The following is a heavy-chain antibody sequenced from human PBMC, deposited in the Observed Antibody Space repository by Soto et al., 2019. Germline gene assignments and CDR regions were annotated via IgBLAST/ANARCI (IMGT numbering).Heavy chain of an antibody. Sequence: EVQLVESGGDLVQPGGSLRLSCVASGFALSSFWMTWVRQAPGKGLEWVAKIKGDGSEQNYVDSVRGRFTISRDNAKNSVYLQMSSLRVDDTDVYYCTRNQVKADYWGQGTLVTVSS. J-gene: IGHJ4*02. CDR3: TRNQVKADY. CDR1: GFALSSFW. D-gene: IGHD3-22*01. V-gene: IGHV3-7*01. CDR2: IKGDGSEQ.